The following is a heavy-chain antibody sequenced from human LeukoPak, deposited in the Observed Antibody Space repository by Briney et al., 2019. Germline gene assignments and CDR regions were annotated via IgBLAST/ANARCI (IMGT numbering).Heavy chain of an antibody. CDR3: ASIPVATISKRTHYYYYGMDV. CDR2: ISWNSGSI. Sequence: PGRSLRLSCAASGFTFDAYAMHWVRQAPGKGLEWVSGISWNSGSIGYADSVKGRFTISRDNAKNSLYLQMNSLRAEDTAVYYCASIPVATISKRTHYYYYGMDVWGQGTTVTVSS. J-gene: IGHJ6*02. D-gene: IGHD5-12*01. V-gene: IGHV3-9*01. CDR1: GFTFDAYA.